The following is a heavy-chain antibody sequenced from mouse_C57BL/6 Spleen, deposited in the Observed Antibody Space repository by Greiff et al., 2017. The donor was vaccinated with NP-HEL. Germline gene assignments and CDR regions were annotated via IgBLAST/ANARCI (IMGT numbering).Heavy chain of an antibody. CDR1: GFTFSSYG. CDR3: ARHTYGSRRDAMDY. Sequence: EVMLVESGGDLVKPGGSLKLSCAASGFTFSSYGMSWVRQTPDKRLEWVATISSGGSYTYYPDSVKGRFTISRDNAKNTLYLQMSSLKSEDTAMYYCARHTYGSRRDAMDYWGQGTSVTVSS. CDR2: ISSGGSYT. V-gene: IGHV5-6*01. J-gene: IGHJ4*01. D-gene: IGHD1-1*01.